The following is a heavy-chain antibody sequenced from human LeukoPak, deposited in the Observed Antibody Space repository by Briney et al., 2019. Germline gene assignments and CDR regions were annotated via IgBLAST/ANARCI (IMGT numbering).Heavy chain of an antibody. CDR3: AKYAPPTTALTRFFDD. V-gene: IGHV3-30*04. D-gene: IGHD4-17*01. CDR1: GFTFSSYA. J-gene: IGHJ4*02. Sequence: PGRSLRLSCAASGFTFSSYAMHWVRQAPGKGLEWVAVISYDGSNKYYADSVKGRFTISRDNSKNTLYLQMNSLRAEDTAVYYCAKYAPPTTALTRFFDDWGQGTLVTVSS. CDR2: ISYDGSNK.